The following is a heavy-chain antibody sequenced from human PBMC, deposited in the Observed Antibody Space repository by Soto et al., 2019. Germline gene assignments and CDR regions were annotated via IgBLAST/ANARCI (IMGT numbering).Heavy chain of an antibody. CDR2: ISYDGINK. J-gene: IGHJ3*02. CDR1: GFTFSSYG. CDR3: VRSRGQWLDDAFDI. V-gene: IGHV3-30*03. Sequence: QVQLVESGGGVVQPGRSLRLSCAASGFTFSSYGMHWVRQAPGKGLEWVAVISYDGINKYYADSVKGRFTISRDNSKNTLYLQMNSLRAEDTAVYYCVRSRGQWLDDAFDIWGQGTMVTVSS. D-gene: IGHD6-19*01.